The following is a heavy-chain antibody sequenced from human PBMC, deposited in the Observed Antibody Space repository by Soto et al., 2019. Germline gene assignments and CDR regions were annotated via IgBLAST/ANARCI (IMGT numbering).Heavy chain of an antibody. Sequence: SVKVSCKASGYTFSDYYIHCVLQSPGQGLEWMGWINPNSGGTKYAPKFQGGVTMTRDTSITTAYMELSRLRSGDTAVYYCAREPATAKPEGVDFWGQGTLVTVSS. V-gene: IGHV1-2*02. D-gene: IGHD1-1*01. CDR3: AREPATAKPEGVDF. J-gene: IGHJ4*02. CDR2: INPNSGGT. CDR1: GYTFSDYY.